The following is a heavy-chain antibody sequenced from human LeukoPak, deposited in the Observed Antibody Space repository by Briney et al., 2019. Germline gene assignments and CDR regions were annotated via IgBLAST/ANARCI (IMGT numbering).Heavy chain of an antibody. Sequence: SETLSLTCTVSGGSITSSNYYWGWIRQPPGKGLEWIGSMNYSGRTYYNPSLKSRVTISVDTSNNQFSLKLSSETAADTAVYYCIGGYFYYQFDCWGQGTLVTVSS. D-gene: IGHD3-22*01. CDR3: IGGYFYYQFDC. J-gene: IGHJ4*02. V-gene: IGHV4-39*07. CDR2: MNYSGRT. CDR1: GGSITSSNYY.